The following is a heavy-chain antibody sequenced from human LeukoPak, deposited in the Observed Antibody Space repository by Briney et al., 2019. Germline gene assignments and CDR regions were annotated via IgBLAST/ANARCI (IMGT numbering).Heavy chain of an antibody. V-gene: IGHV3-23*01. D-gene: IGHD2-15*01. CDR3: AKDLRGYCTGGSCYEWDS. Sequence: GGSLRLSCAASGFSFSTYTMSWVRQAPGKGLDWVSAISGSGGSTYYADSVKGRFTISRDNSKNTLYLQMNSLRGEDTAIYYCAKDLRGYCTGGSCYEWDSWGQGTPVTVSS. CDR2: ISGSGGST. CDR1: GFSFSTYT. J-gene: IGHJ4*02.